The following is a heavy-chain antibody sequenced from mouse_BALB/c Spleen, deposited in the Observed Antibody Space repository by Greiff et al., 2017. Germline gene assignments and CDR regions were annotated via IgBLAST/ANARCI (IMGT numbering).Heavy chain of an antibody. CDR2: INPYNDGT. CDR1: GYTFTSYV. V-gene: IGHV1-14*01. CDR3: AKGDDYGFYYYAMDY. J-gene: IGHJ4*01. D-gene: IGHD2-4*01. Sequence: EVQLQQSGPELVKPGASVKMSCKASGYTFTSYVMHWVKQKPGQGLEWIGYINPYNDGTKYNEKFKGKATLTSDKSSSTAYMELSSLTSEDSAVYYCAKGDDYGFYYYAMDYWGQGTSVTVSS.